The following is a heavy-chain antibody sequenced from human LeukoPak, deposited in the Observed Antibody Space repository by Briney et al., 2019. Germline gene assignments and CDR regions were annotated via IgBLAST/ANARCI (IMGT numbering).Heavy chain of an antibody. CDR2: MNPNSGNT. J-gene: IGHJ4*02. V-gene: IGHV1-8*01. Sequence: ASVKVSCKASGYTFTSYDINWVRQATGQGLEWMGWMNPNSGNTGYAQKFQGRVTMTRNTSISTAYMELSSLGSEDTAVYYCARGLSLVRGAAAGYWGQGTLVTVSS. CDR3: ARGLSLVRGAAAGY. CDR1: GYTFTSYD. D-gene: IGHD3-10*01.